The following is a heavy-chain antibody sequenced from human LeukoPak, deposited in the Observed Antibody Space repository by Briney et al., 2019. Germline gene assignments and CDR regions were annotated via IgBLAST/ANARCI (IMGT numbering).Heavy chain of an antibody. CDR3: SRDRWHCPVNCYSVYYYSLDV. V-gene: IGHV1-3*01. D-gene: IGHD3-10*02. CDR1: GYHFTNYA. J-gene: IGHJ6*02. CDR2: INPGNGDT. Sequence: GASVKISCKASGYHFTNYAVQWVRQAPGHRLEWLGWINPGNGDTRYSQNFQGRVTITTDTSATTAYMELNGLTAEDTAVYYCSRDRWHCPVNCYSVYYYSLDVWGQGTTVTVSS.